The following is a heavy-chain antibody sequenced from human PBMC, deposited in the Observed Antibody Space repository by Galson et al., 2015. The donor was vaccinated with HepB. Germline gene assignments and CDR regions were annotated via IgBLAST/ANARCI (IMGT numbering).Heavy chain of an antibody. V-gene: IGHV4-39*01. J-gene: IGHJ6*02. CDR3: ARAGGDSEGYGMDV. Sequence: SETLSLTCTVFGGSINSKTDYWVWIRQPPGKGLEWIGSIYYTGNTYYNPSLKGRVTISVDTSKNQFSLRLTSVTATDAAVYYCARAGGDSEGYGMDVWGQGTTVTGAS. D-gene: IGHD4-17*01. CDR1: GGSINSKTDY. CDR2: IYYTGNT.